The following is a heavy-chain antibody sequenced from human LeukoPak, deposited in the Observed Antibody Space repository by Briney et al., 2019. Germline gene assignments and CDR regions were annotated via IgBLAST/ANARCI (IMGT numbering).Heavy chain of an antibody. Sequence: SVKVSCKASGGTFSSYAISWVRQAPGQGLEWMGRIIPILGIANYAQKFQGRVTITAVKSTSTAYMELSSLRSEDTAVYYCARERGYYYDSSGYYSGLDYWGQGTLVTVSS. D-gene: IGHD3-22*01. J-gene: IGHJ4*02. CDR2: IIPILGIA. V-gene: IGHV1-69*04. CDR1: GGTFSSYA. CDR3: ARERGYYYDSSGYYSGLDY.